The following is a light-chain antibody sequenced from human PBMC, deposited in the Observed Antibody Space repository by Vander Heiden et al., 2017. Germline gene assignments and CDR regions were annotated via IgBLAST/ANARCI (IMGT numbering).Light chain of an antibody. V-gene: IGKV1-39*01. CDR2: AAS. Sequence: DIQMTQSPSSLSASVGDRVTITCRASQSISNYLNWYQQKPGKAPKLLIYAASSLQSGVPSRFSGSGSGTDFTLTISSLQPEDFATYYCQQCYNTPRTFGQGTKLEI. CDR3: QQCYNTPRT. J-gene: IGKJ2*01. CDR1: QSISNY.